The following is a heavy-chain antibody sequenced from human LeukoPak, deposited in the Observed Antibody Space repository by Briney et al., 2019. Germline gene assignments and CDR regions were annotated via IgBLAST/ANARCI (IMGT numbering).Heavy chain of an antibody. CDR3: AGGSGWSFDY. J-gene: IGHJ4*02. D-gene: IGHD6-19*01. CDR1: GSTFSNYW. CDR2: IKQDGSEK. Sequence: PGGSLRLSCAASGSTFSNYWMNWVRQAPGKGLEWVANIKQDGSEKYYVDSVKGRFTISRDDAKNSLYLQMYSLRAEDTAVYYCAGGSGWSFDYWGQGTLVTVSS. V-gene: IGHV3-7*01.